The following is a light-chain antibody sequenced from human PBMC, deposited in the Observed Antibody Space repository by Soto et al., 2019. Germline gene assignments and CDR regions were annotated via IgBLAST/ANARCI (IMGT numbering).Light chain of an antibody. Sequence: DLQMTQSPSTLSGSVGDRVTITCRASQSCRNSLAWYQQKAGKAPTLLIYDASTLQSGVPSRFSGSGSGTEFSLTISSLQPEDFATYYCLCYITYPWTFGQGTKVEIK. V-gene: IGKV1-5*01. J-gene: IGKJ1*01. CDR2: DAS. CDR1: QSCRNS. CDR3: LCYITYPWT.